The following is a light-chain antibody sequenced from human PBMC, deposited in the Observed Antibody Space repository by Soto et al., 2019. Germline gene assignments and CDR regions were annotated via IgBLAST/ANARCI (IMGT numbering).Light chain of an antibody. CDR1: QTISSW. J-gene: IGKJ5*01. CDR3: QQLHSYPIT. V-gene: IGKV1-5*01. Sequence: DIQMTQSPSTLSGSVGDRVTITCRASQTISSWLAWYQQKPGKAPKLLVYGASTLYTGVPSRFSGSESGAVFTLTISSLQPEDFATYYCQQLHSYPITFGQGTRLEIK. CDR2: GAS.